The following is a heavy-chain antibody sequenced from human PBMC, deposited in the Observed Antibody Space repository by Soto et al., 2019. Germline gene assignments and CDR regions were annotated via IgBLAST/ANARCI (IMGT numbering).Heavy chain of an antibody. CDR3: ARERGYGDNSGAP. CDR2: VSHDGTTK. Sequence: GGSLRLSCAASGFTFIAYAMHWVRQAPGKGLEWVAVVSHDGTTKTHSDAVKCRFTISRDNSKNTMYLHMNNLSAEDTAVYYCARERGYGDNSGAPWGQGTLVTVSS. V-gene: IGHV3-30-3*01. D-gene: IGHD4-17*01. CDR1: GFTFIAYA. J-gene: IGHJ5*02.